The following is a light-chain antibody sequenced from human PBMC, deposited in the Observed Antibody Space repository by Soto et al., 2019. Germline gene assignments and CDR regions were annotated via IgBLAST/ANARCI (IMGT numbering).Light chain of an antibody. CDR2: DAS. Sequence: DIQMTQYPSSLSASVGDRVTITCQASQNINNYLNWYQQKPGRAPKLLIYDASNLEAGVPSRFRGSGSGTDFTFTISRLQPEDIATYYCQQYENLPTFGQRTLLEIK. V-gene: IGKV1-33*01. CDR3: QQYENLPT. CDR1: QNINNY. J-gene: IGKJ5*01.